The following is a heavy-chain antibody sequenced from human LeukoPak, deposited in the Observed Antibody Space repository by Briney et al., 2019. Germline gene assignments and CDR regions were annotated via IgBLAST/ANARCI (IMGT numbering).Heavy chain of an antibody. CDR3: ARYCSGGSCYSYDAFDI. CDR1: GYTFTGCY. CDR2: INPNSGGT. J-gene: IGHJ3*02. Sequence: ASVKVSCKAAGYTFTGCYMHWGRQAPGQGLEWMGWINPNSGGTNYAQKFQGRVTMTRDTSISTAYMELNRLRSDDTAVYYCARYCSGGSCYSYDAFDIWGQGTMVTVSS. V-gene: IGHV1-2*02. D-gene: IGHD2-15*01.